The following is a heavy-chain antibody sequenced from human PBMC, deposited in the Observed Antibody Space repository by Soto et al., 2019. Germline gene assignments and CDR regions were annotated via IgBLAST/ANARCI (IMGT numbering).Heavy chain of an antibody. CDR2: IKQDGSEK. Sequence: GGSLRLSCAASGFTFSSYWMSWVRQAPGKGLEWVANIKQDGSEKYYVDSVKGRFTISRDNAKNSLYLQMNSLRAEDTAVYYCARPVASYSSSSDYYFDYWGQGTLVTVSS. D-gene: IGHD6-6*01. J-gene: IGHJ4*02. CDR1: GFTFSSYW. V-gene: IGHV3-7*01. CDR3: ARPVASYSSSSDYYFDY.